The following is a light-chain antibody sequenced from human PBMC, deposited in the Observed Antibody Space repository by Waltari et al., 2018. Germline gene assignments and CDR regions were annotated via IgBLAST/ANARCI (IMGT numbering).Light chain of an antibody. Sequence: QSAMTQPASVSGSLGQSITLPCTETSSDVCGYHFVSWYQQDPGKAPKLMIYEVSHLPSGVSNRFTGPTSGNPASLTISGVQAEDEADYYCSSPTTRSIWVFGGGTKVTVL. CDR2: EVS. CDR1: SSDVCGYHF. V-gene: IGLV2-14*01. CDR3: SSPTTRSIWV. J-gene: IGLJ3*02.